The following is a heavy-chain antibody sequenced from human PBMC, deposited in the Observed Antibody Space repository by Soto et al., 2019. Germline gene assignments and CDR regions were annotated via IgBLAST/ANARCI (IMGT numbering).Heavy chain of an antibody. CDR1: GGSISSSSYY. J-gene: IGHJ6*03. D-gene: IGHD2-15*01. CDR2: IYYSGST. Sequence: QLQLQESGPGLVKPSETLSLTCTVSGGSISSSSYYWGWIRQPPGKGLEWIGSIYYSGSTYYNPSLKSRVTISVDTSKNQFSLKLSSVTVADTAVYYCARQPLYCSGGSCYPFYYYYYMDVWGKGTTVTVSS. V-gene: IGHV4-39*01. CDR3: ARQPLYCSGGSCYPFYYYYYMDV.